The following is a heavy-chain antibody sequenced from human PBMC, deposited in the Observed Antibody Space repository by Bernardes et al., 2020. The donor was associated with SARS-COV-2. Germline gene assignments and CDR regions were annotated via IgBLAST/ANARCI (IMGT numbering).Heavy chain of an antibody. J-gene: IGHJ3*02. CDR3: ARDRGSFDI. V-gene: IGHV3-21*01. CDR2: ISSSTTFI. CDR1: GFTFSNYN. Sequence: GGSLRLSCAASGFTFSNYNMNWVRQAPGKGLEWVSSISSSTTFINYADSVKGRFTISRDNAKNSLSLEMQGLRAGDTALYFCARDRGSFDIWGQGTMVIVSS.